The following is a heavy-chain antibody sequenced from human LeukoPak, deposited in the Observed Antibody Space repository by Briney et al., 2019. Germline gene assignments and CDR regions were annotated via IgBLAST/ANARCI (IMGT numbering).Heavy chain of an antibody. V-gene: IGHV3-7*01. CDR1: GFTFSNYW. CDR3: ASTATCSF. D-gene: IGHD2-2*01. CDR2: IKQDGSEK. Sequence: PGGSLRHSCAASGFTFSNYWMTWVRQAPGKGLEWVANIKQDGSEKNYVDSVKGRFTISRDNAQNSLYLQMNSLRAEDTAVYYCASTATCSFWGQGTMVTVSS. J-gene: IGHJ3*01.